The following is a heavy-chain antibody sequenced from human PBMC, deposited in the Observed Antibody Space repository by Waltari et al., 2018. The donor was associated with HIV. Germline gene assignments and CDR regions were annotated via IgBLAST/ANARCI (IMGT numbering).Heavy chain of an antibody. D-gene: IGHD2-15*01. CDR3: VTLYNESPLYSNF. CDR2: FDPKNGKP. CDR1: GYPLSDLS. Sequence: QLIQSTTALKRPGASVTISCQVSGYPLSDLSMQWVRQGRVQRLEWMGGFDPKNGKPVYSQRFWGRVSLAEDTSADTAFLELNRLTSDDTAVYYCVTLYNESPLYSNFWGQGTLVTV. J-gene: IGHJ1*01. V-gene: IGHV1-24*01.